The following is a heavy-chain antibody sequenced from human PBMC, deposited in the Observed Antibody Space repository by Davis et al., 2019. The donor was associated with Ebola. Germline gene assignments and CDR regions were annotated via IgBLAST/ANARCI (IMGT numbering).Heavy chain of an antibody. J-gene: IGHJ6*02. Sequence: SETLSLTCTVSGGAISSYQWNWIRQPPGKGLEWIGYVSYSGSTNYNPSLKSRVTISVDTSKNQFSLKLSSVTAADTAVYYCARDSYSYGMDVWGQGTTVTVSS. D-gene: IGHD2-21*01. CDR3: ARDSYSYGMDV. CDR1: GGAISSYQ. V-gene: IGHV4-59*01. CDR2: VSYSGST.